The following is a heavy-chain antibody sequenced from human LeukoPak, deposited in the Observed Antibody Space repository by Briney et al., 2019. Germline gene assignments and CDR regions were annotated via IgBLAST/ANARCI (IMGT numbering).Heavy chain of an antibody. CDR2: IIPIFGIA. V-gene: IGHV1-69*04. D-gene: IGHD2-2*01. J-gene: IGHJ4*02. CDR3: AREDIVVVPAAFFDY. CDR1: GGTFSSYA. Sequence: SVKVSCKASGGTFSSYAISWVRQAPGQGLEWMGRIIPIFGIANYAQKFQGRVTITADKSTSPAYMELSSLRSEDTAVYYCAREDIVVVPAAFFDYWGQGTLVTVSS.